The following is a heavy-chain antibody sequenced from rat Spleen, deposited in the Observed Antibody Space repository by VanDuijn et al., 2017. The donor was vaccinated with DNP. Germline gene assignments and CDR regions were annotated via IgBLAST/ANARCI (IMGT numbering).Heavy chain of an antibody. Sequence: EVQLVESGGGLVQPGGSLKLSCAASGFTFSDQYMAWVRPAPTEGLEWVAYISSDGITTYYGDSVKGRFTISRDNAISTLYLQMSSLRSEDMATYYCARLYDDWGQGVMVTVSS. D-gene: IGHD1-2*01. J-gene: IGHJ2*01. CDR1: GFTFSDQY. V-gene: IGHV5-22*01. CDR3: ARLYDD. CDR2: ISSDGITT.